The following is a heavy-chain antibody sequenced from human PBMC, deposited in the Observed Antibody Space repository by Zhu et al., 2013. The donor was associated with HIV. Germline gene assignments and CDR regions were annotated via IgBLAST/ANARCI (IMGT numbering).Heavy chain of an antibody. CDR3: ARGAAAGGIDY. J-gene: IGHJ4*02. V-gene: IGHV3-23*01. Sequence: VQLLESGGDLVQPGGSLRLSCAGSGFTFSTYAMSWVRQAPGRGLEWVSAISATGGSTYYTDSVKGRFTISRDNSKNIVYLQMNSLRAEDTAVYYCARGAAAGGIDYWGQGTLVTVSS. CDR1: GFTFSTYA. D-gene: IGHD6-13*01. CDR2: ISATGGST.